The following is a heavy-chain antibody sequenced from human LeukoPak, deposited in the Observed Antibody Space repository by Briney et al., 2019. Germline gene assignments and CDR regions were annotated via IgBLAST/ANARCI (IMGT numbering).Heavy chain of an antibody. CDR2: IYWDDDK. CDR3: AHSRQVVTSSAGYFDY. V-gene: IGHV2-5*02. J-gene: IGHJ4*02. CDR1: GFSLSTSGVG. D-gene: IGHD2-21*02. Sequence: SGPTLVKPTQVLTLTCTFSGFSLSTSGVGVGWIRQPPGKALEWLALIYWDDDKRYSPSLKSRLTITKDTSKNQVVLTMTNMDPVDTATYYCAHSRQVVTSSAGYFDYWGQGTLVTVSS.